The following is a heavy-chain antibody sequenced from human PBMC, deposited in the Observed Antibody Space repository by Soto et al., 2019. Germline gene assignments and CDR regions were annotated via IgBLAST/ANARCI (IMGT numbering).Heavy chain of an antibody. Sequence: GESLKISCKGSGYSFTSYWISWVRQMPGKGLEWMGRIDPSDSYTNYSPSFQGHVTISADKSISTAYLQWSSLKASDTAMYYCARFSGWYYYYYGMDVWGQGTTVTVSS. D-gene: IGHD6-19*01. V-gene: IGHV5-10-1*01. J-gene: IGHJ6*02. CDR3: ARFSGWYYYYYGMDV. CDR2: IDPSDSYT. CDR1: GYSFTSYW.